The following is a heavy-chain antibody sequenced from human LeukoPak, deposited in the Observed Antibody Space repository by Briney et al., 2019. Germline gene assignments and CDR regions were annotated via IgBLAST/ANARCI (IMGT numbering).Heavy chain of an antibody. V-gene: IGHV3-23*01. CDR2: ISGRGDNT. J-gene: IGHJ4*02. CDR3: AKSDDYNDRYYFVS. D-gene: IGHD5-24*01. Sequence: QPGGSLSLSCAASGFTFSGYGMSWVRRAPGKGLEWVSGISGRGDNTDYADSVKGRFTLSRDNSKNTLYLQMNSLRAEDTAVYYCAKSDDYNDRYYFVSWGQGTLVTVSS. CDR1: GFTFSGYG.